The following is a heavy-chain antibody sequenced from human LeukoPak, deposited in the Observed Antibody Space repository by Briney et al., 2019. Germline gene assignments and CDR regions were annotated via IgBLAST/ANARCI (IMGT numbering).Heavy chain of an antibody. CDR3: AVSYYYYYYGMDV. V-gene: IGHV1-2*02. D-gene: IGHD5/OR15-5a*01. CDR2: INPNSGGT. CDR1: GYTFSDYY. Sequence: ASVKVSCKASGYTFSDYYIHWVRQAPGQELEWMGWINPNSGGTNYAQKFQGRVTMTRDTSINTAYMELRSLRSDDTAVYYCAVSYYYYYYGMDVWGQGTTVTVSS. J-gene: IGHJ6*02.